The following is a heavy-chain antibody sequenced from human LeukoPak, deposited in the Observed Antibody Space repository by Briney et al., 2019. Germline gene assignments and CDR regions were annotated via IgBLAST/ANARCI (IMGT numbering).Heavy chain of an antibody. Sequence: SETLSLTCAVYGGSFSGYYWSWIRQPPGKGLEWIGEINHSGSTNYNPSLKSRVTISVDTSKNQFSLELSSVTAADTAVYYCARGILVTVYAAFDYWGQGTLVTVSS. V-gene: IGHV4-34*01. CDR1: GGSFSGYY. CDR3: ARGILVTVYAAFDY. D-gene: IGHD2-8*01. CDR2: INHSGST. J-gene: IGHJ4*02.